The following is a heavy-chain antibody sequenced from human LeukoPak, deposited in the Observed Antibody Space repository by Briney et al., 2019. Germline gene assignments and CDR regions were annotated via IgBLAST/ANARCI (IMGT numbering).Heavy chain of an antibody. Sequence: KPSGTLSLTCAVSGGSISSGGYSWSWIRQPPGKGLEWIGYIYHSGSTYYNPSLKSRVTISVDRSKNQFSLKLSSVTAADTAVYYCARSLGDYGRGFPFDYWGQGTLVTVSS. D-gene: IGHD4-17*01. V-gene: IGHV4-30-2*01. CDR3: ARSLGDYGRGFPFDY. CDR1: GGSISSGGYS. CDR2: IYHSGST. J-gene: IGHJ4*02.